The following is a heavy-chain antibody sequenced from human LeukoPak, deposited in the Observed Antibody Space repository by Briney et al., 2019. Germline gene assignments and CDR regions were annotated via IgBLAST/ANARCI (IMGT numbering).Heavy chain of an antibody. V-gene: IGHV4-39*07. J-gene: IGHJ6*02. CDR3: ARDIVVVPAAMPLYYYGMDV. Sequence: SETLSLTCTVSGGSISSSSYYWGWIRQPPGKGLEWIGSIYYSGSTYYNPSLKSRVTISVDTSKNQFSLKLSSVTAADTAVYYCARDIVVVPAAMPLYYYGMDVWGQGTTVTVSS. CDR2: IYYSGST. D-gene: IGHD2-2*01. CDR1: GGSISSSSYY.